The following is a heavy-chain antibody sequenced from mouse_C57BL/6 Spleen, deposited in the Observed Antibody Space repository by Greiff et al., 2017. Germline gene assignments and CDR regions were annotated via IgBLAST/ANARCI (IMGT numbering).Heavy chain of an antibody. D-gene: IGHD1-1*01. Sequence: QVQLKQSGAELVRPGTSVKVSCKASGYAFTNYLIEWVKQRPGQGLEWIGVINPGSGGTNYNEKFKGKATLTADKSSSTAYMQLSSLTSEDSAVYFCARCYYGSRGYFDVWGTGTTVTVSS. J-gene: IGHJ1*03. CDR3: ARCYYGSRGYFDV. CDR2: INPGSGGT. CDR1: GYAFTNYL. V-gene: IGHV1-54*01.